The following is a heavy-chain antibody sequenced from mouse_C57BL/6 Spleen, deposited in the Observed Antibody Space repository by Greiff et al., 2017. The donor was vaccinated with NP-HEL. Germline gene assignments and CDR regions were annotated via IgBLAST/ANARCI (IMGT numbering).Heavy chain of an antibody. V-gene: IGHV1-81*01. J-gene: IGHJ2*01. CDR2: IYPRSGNT. CDR3: SRSGNGGYCDVYFGY. Sequence: QVQLQQSGAELARPGASVKLSCKASGYTFTSYGISWVKQRTGQGLEWIGEIYPRSGNTYYNEKFKGKATLTADKSSSTAYMELRSLTSEDSAIYFFSRSGNGGYCDVYFGYWGQGTTLTVAS. CDR1: GYTFTSYG. D-gene: IGHD1-1*02.